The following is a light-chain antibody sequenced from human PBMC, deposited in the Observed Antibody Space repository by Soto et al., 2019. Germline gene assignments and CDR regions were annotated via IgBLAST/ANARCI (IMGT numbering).Light chain of an antibody. Sequence: DIQMTQSPSTLSASVGDRVTITCRASQSISSWLAWYQQKPGKAPKLLIYDASSLESGVPSRFSGSGSGTEFTLTISSLHPDDFAPYYCQQYNSYPMYTFGPGTKLEIK. J-gene: IGKJ2*01. CDR1: QSISSW. V-gene: IGKV1-5*01. CDR3: QQYNSYPMYT. CDR2: DAS.